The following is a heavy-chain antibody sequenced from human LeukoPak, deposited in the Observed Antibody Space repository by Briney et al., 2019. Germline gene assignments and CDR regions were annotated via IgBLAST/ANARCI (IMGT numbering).Heavy chain of an antibody. D-gene: IGHD1-26*01. CDR2: TSTSGGSA. Sequence: GGSLRLSCAASGFTVSSIHMVWVRQAPGKGLEWVSATSTSGGSAYYADSVKGRFTISRDNSKNTLYLQMDSLRADDTAVYYCARYSGSYYYPPAWDLWGQGTLVTVSS. CDR1: GFTVSSIH. CDR3: ARYSGSYYYPPAWDL. J-gene: IGHJ4*02. V-gene: IGHV3-23*01.